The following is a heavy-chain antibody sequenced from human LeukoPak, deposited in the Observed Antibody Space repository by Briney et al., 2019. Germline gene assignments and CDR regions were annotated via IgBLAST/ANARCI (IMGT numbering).Heavy chain of an antibody. CDR2: IYHSGST. J-gene: IGHJ4*02. D-gene: IGHD4-17*01. CDR1: GYSISSGYY. CDR3: ARNHGDSLDY. V-gene: IGHV4-38-2*01. Sequence: SETLSLTCAVSGYSISSGYYWGWIRQPPGKGLEWIGSIYHSGSTYYNPSLKSRVTISVDTSKNQFSLKLSSVTAADTAVYYCARNHGDSLDYWGQGTLVTVSS.